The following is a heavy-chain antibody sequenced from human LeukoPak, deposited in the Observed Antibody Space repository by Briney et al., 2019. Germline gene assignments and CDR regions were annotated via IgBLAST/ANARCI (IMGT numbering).Heavy chain of an antibody. V-gene: IGHV3-21*01. CDR1: GFTFSSYS. CDR3: ARGGRTRDYYMDV. Sequence: MTGGSLRLSCAASGFTFSSYSMNWVRQAPGKGLEWVSSISSSSSYIYHADSVKGRFTISRDNAKNSLYLQMNSLRAEDTAVYYCARGGRTRDYYMDVWGKGTTVTVSS. J-gene: IGHJ6*03. CDR2: ISSSSSYI. D-gene: IGHD1-7*01.